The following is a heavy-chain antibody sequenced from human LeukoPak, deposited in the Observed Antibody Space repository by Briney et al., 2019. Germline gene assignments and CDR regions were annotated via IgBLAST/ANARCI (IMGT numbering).Heavy chain of an antibody. CDR1: GFTFSSYW. CDR2: INSDGSST. D-gene: IGHD7-27*01. J-gene: IGHJ4*02. Sequence: GGSLRLSCAASGFTFSSYWMHWVRQAPGKGLVWVSRINSDGSSTSYADSVKGRFTISRDNAKNTLYLQMNSLRAEDTAVYYCASQDPWGPGDYWGQGTLVTVSS. CDR3: ASQDPWGPGDY. V-gene: IGHV3-74*01.